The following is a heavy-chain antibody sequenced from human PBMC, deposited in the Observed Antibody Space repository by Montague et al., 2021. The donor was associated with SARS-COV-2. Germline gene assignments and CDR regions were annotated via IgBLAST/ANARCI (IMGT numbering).Heavy chain of an antibody. CDR2: INRSGST. D-gene: IGHD5-18*01. CDR3: ARGNTWEGYSYGFDY. V-gene: IGHV4-34*01. CDR1: GGSFSGYY. Sequence: SETLSLTCAVYGGSFSGYYLNWIRQPPGKGLEWIGEINRSGSTNYNPSLKSRVTIAVDTSKNQFSLKLSSVTAADTAVYYCARGNTWEGYSYGFDYWGQGTLVTVSS. J-gene: IGHJ4*02.